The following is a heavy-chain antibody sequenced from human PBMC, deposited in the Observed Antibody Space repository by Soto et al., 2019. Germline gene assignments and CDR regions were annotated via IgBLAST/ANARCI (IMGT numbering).Heavy chain of an antibody. Sequence: PGGSLRLSCAPSGFTFSSYWVSWVRQAPGKGLEWVANINQDGSEQYYVDSVKGRFTISRDNAKNSLYLQMNSLRAEDTAMYYCARSTSWGQGTLVTVSS. V-gene: IGHV3-7*01. CDR1: GFTFSSYW. J-gene: IGHJ4*02. D-gene: IGHD1-1*01. CDR2: INQDGSEQ. CDR3: ARSTS.